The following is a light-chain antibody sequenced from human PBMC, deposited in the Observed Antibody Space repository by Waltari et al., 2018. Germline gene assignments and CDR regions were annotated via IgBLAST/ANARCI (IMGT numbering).Light chain of an antibody. Sequence: QSVLTQSPSASGTPGPRVVISCSGSSSTLARTTVNWYQQLPGTAPKLLIYSINQRPSGVPDRFSGSKSGTSASLAISGLQSEDEADYYCAAWDDSLNGYVFGTGTKVTVL. V-gene: IGLV1-44*01. J-gene: IGLJ1*01. CDR2: SIN. CDR1: SSTLARTT. CDR3: AAWDDSLNGYV.